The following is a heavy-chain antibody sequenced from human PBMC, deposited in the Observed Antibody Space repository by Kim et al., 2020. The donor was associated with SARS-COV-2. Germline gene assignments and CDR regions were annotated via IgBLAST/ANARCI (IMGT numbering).Heavy chain of an antibody. CDR3: ARDRKKYAAAGLDV. J-gene: IGHJ6*02. CDR2: IWYDGRNK. D-gene: IGHD6-25*01. Sequence: GGSLRLSCVASGFNFSSHGMHWVRQAPGKGLECVAAIWYDGRNKYSADTVKGRFTISRDNSKNTLYLQMNSLRAEDTAVYYCARDRKKYAAAGLDVWGQGTTVTVSS. CDR1: GFNFSSHG. V-gene: IGHV3-33*01.